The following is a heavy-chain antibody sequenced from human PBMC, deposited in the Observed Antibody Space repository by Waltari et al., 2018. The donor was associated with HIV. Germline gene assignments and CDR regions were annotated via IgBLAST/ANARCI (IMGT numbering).Heavy chain of an antibody. CDR1: GFTFSSYE. D-gene: IGHD3-10*01. Sequence: EVQVVESGGGLVQPGGSLRLSCAASGFTFSSYEMNWVRQGPGKGLDWVSDISSSGSTIYFADSVKGRFTMSRDNAKNSLYLRMNSLRAEDTAVYYCARAFMIRGTGAFDIWGQGTMVTVSS. CDR2: ISSSGSTI. CDR3: ARAFMIRGTGAFDI. J-gene: IGHJ3*02. V-gene: IGHV3-48*03.